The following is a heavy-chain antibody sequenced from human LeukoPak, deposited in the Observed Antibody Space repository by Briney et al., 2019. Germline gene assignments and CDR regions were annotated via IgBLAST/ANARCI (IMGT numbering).Heavy chain of an antibody. D-gene: IGHD2-2*01. J-gene: IGHJ4*02. CDR1: GFTFDYFT. V-gene: IGHV3-43*01. CDR3: ARDTGYCSSSSCGLDS. Sequence: GGPLRLSCAASGFTFDYFTMHWVRQPPGKGLEWVSLITWDGGSTYYADSVKGRFTISRDNSKNSLYLQMNSLRTEDTALYYCARDTGYCSSSSCGLDSWGQGTLVTVSS. CDR2: ITWDGGST.